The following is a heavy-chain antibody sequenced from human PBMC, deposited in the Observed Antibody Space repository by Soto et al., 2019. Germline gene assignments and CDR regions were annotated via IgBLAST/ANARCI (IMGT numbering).Heavy chain of an antibody. CDR3: AREGYYGYYFDY. J-gene: IGHJ4*02. CDR2: IYSGGST. D-gene: IGHD3-10*01. V-gene: IGHV3-53*01. CDR1: GFTVSSNY. Sequence: GGSLRLSCAASGFTVSSNYMSWVRQAPGKGLEWVSVIYSGGSTYYADSVKGRFTISRDNSKDTLYLQMNSLRAEDTAVYYCAREGYYGYYFDYWGQGTLVTVPS.